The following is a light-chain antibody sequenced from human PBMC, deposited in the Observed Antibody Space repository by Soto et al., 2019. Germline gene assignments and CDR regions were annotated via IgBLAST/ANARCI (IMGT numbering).Light chain of an antibody. CDR2: DAP. CDR1: QSVSSY. Sequence: EIVLTQSPATLSLSPGERATLSCRASQSVSSYLAWYQQKPGQAPRLLIYDAPNRATGIPARFSGSGSGTDFTLTISSLEPEDFAVYFCHQYNNWPRTFGQGTRLEIK. V-gene: IGKV3-11*01. CDR3: HQYNNWPRT. J-gene: IGKJ5*01.